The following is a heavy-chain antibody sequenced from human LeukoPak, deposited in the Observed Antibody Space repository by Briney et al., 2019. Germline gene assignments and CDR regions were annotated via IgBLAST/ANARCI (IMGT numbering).Heavy chain of an antibody. CDR3: AGVEMATISLVY. J-gene: IGHJ4*02. Sequence: GGSLRLSCAASGFTFSSYSMNWVRQAAGKGLEWVSYISSSSSTIYYADSVKGRFTISRDNAKNSLYLQMNSLRAEDTAVYYCAGVEMATISLVYWGQGTMVTLSS. CDR2: ISSSSSTI. V-gene: IGHV3-48*01. D-gene: IGHD5-24*01. CDR1: GFTFSSYS.